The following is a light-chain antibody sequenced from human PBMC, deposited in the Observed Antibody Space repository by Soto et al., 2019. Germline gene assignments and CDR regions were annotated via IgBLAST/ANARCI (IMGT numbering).Light chain of an antibody. V-gene: IGKV3-20*01. CDR1: QSVNSNY. CDR3: QQYDSSPLVT. Sequence: EIVLTQSPGTLSLSPGERATLSCRASQSVNSNYLAWYQQKPGQAPRLLIYGASSRATGSPDRLSGSGSGTDFNLTISRLEPEDFAVYYGQQYDSSPLVTFGQGTKVEIK. J-gene: IGKJ1*01. CDR2: GAS.